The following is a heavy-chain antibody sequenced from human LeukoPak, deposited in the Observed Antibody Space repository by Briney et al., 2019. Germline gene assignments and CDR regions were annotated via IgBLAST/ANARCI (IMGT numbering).Heavy chain of an antibody. CDR2: IDPIDLST. Sequence: GESLRISCEVFGYSFNAFWITWMRQMPGKGLEWMGKIDPIDLSTEYSPSSQGHVTMSVDESVSTAYLQWSSLKASDTAVYYCARVRGAGTYQADYWGQGTQVIVSS. V-gene: IGHV5-10-1*01. J-gene: IGHJ4*02. CDR1: GYSFNAFW. D-gene: IGHD3-10*01. CDR3: ARVRGAGTYQADY.